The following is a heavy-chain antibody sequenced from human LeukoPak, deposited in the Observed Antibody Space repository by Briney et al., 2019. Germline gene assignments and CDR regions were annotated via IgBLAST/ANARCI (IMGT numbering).Heavy chain of an antibody. D-gene: IGHD3-22*01. CDR2: IIPIFGTA. J-gene: IGHJ4*02. CDR3: ASPYYYDSSGREGLDY. CDR1: GGTFSSYA. V-gene: IGHV1-69*13. Sequence: SVKVSCKASGGTFSSYAISWVRQAPGQGLEWMGGIIPIFGTANYAQKFQGRVTITADESTSTAYMELSSLRSEDTAVYYCASPYYYDSSGREGLDYWGQGTLVTVSS.